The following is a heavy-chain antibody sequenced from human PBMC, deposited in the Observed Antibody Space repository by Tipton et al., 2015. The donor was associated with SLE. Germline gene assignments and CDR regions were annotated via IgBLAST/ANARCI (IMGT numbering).Heavy chain of an antibody. CDR3: ARDTADIAARPGYFDY. CDR1: GFTFSSYA. Sequence: QLVQSGGGLVQPGGSLRLSCAASGFTFSSYAMHWVRQAPGKGLEWVAVISYDGSNKYYADSVKGRFTISRDNSKNTLYLQMNSLRAEDTAVYYCARDTADIAARPGYFDYWGQGTLVTVSS. D-gene: IGHD6-6*01. J-gene: IGHJ4*02. CDR2: ISYDGSNK. V-gene: IGHV3-30-3*01.